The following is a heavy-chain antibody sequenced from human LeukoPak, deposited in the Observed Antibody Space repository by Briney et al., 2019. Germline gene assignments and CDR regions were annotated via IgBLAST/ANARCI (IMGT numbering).Heavy chain of an antibody. CDR1: GYTFTSYD. CDR3: ARGFHYYDSSG. V-gene: IGHV1-2*02. Sequence: ASVKVSCKASGYTFTSYDINWVRQAPGQGLEWMGWINPNSGGTNYAQKFQGRVTMTRDTSISTAYMELSRLRSDDTAVYYCARGFHYYDSSGWGQGTLVTVSS. J-gene: IGHJ4*02. CDR2: INPNSGGT. D-gene: IGHD3-22*01.